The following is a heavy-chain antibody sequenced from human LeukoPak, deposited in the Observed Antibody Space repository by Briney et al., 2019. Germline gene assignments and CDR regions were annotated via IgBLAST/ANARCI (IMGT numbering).Heavy chain of an antibody. D-gene: IGHD1-26*01. CDR2: ISYDGSNK. Sequence: PGGSLRLSCAASGFTFSSYAMHWVRQAPGKGLEWVAVISYDGSNKYYADSVKGRFTISRDNSKNTLYLQMNSLRAEDTAVYYCARDLTSHSGSYFFDYWGQGTLVTVSS. CDR3: ARDLTSHSGSYFFDY. J-gene: IGHJ4*02. V-gene: IGHV3-30-3*01. CDR1: GFTFSSYA.